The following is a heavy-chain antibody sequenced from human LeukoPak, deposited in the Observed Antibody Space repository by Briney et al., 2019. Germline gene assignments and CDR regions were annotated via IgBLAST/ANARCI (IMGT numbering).Heavy chain of an antibody. CDR2: ISGSGGST. Sequence: PPGRSLRLSCAASGFTFSSYAMSWVRQAPGKGLEWVSAISGSGGSTYYADSVKGRFTISRDNSKNTLYLQMNSLRAEDTAVYYCAKDRRPWDTMIVVVSDGGAFDIWGQGTMVTVSS. V-gene: IGHV3-23*01. J-gene: IGHJ3*02. CDR1: GFTFSSYA. CDR3: AKDRRPWDTMIVVVSDGGAFDI. D-gene: IGHD3-22*01.